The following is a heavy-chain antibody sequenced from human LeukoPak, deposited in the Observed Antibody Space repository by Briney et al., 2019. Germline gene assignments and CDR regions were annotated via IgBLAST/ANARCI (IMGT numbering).Heavy chain of an antibody. Sequence: GGSLRLSCAASGFTFDDYGMSWVRQAPGKGLEWVSGINWNGGSTGYADSVKGRFTISRDNAKNSLYLQMNSLRAEDTALYYCEGGLDSYGSGSYNDYWGQGTLVTVSS. J-gene: IGHJ4*02. CDR2: INWNGGST. CDR3: EGGLDSYGSGSYNDY. D-gene: IGHD3-10*01. CDR1: GFTFDDYG. V-gene: IGHV3-20*04.